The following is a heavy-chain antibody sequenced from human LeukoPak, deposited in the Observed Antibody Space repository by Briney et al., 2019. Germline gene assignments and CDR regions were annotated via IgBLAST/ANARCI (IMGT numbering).Heavy chain of an antibody. V-gene: IGHV4-39*01. Sequence: SETLSLTCTVSGGSISSSSYYWGWIRQPPGKGLEWIGSIYYSGSTYYNPSLKSRVTISVDASKNQFSLKLSSVTAADTAVYYCARLLGYCSSTSCPKGPWFGPWGQGTLVTVSS. D-gene: IGHD2-2*01. CDR3: ARLLGYCSSTSCPKGPWFGP. CDR1: GGSISSSSYY. J-gene: IGHJ5*02. CDR2: IYYSGST.